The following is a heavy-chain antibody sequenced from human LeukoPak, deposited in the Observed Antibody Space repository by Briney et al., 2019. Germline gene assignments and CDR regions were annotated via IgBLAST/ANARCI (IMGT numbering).Heavy chain of an antibody. V-gene: IGHV3-30*02. CDR1: GFTSSSYG. J-gene: IGHJ4*02. D-gene: IGHD3-10*01. Sequence: GGSLRLSCAASGFTSSSYGMHWVRQAPGKGLEWVAFIRYDGSNKYYADSVKGRFTISRDNSKNTLYLQMNSLRAEDTAVYYCAKDIDYYGSGSYWVYWGQGTLVTVSS. CDR3: AKDIDYYGSGSYWVY. CDR2: IRYDGSNK.